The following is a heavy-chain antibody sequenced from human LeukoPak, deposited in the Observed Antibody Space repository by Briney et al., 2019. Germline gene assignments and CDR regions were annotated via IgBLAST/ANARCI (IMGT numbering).Heavy chain of an antibody. CDR2: INTDGSST. CDR3: ARDLSGVTGYTYGRGIDY. V-gene: IGHV3-74*01. Sequence: QTGGSLRLSCTASGFTFSSYWMHWVRQAPGKGLVWVSRINTDGSSTSYADSVKGRFTISRDNAKNTLYLQMNSLRAEDTALYYCARDLSGVTGYTYGRGIDYWGQGTLVTVSS. J-gene: IGHJ4*02. D-gene: IGHD5-18*01. CDR1: GFTFSSYW.